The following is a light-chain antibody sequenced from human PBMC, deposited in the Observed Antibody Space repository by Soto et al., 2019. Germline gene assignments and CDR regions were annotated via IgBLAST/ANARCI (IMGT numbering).Light chain of an antibody. J-gene: IGLJ1*01. Sequence: QSVLTQPASVSGSPGQSIAISCTGTSSDVGGYDYVSWYQQHPGKAPKVIIYDVTNRPSGVSNRFSGSKSGSTASLTISGLQSEDEADYYCSSYTTSSLYVFGTGTKVTVL. CDR1: SSDVGGYDY. V-gene: IGLV2-14*01. CDR2: DVT. CDR3: SSYTTSSLYV.